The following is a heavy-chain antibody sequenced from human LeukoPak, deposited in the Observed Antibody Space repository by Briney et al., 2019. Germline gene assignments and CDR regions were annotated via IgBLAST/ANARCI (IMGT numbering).Heavy chain of an antibody. CDR2: MYYSGST. Sequence: PSETLSLTCAVSGGSIRSYYWNWVRQPPGKGLEWIGYMYYSGSTNYNPSLKSRVTISGDTSNNQFSLKLTSVTAADTAVYYCARDLLYGSGSKYFDLWGRGSLVTVSS. CDR3: ARDLLYGSGSKYFDL. CDR1: GGSIRSYY. V-gene: IGHV4-59*12. J-gene: IGHJ2*01. D-gene: IGHD3-10*01.